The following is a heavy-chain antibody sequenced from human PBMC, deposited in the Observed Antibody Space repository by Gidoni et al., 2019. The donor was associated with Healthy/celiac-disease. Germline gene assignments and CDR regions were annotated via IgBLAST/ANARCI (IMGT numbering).Heavy chain of an antibody. J-gene: IGHJ6*02. D-gene: IGHD2-2*01. CDR1: GGTFSRYA. Sequence: QVQLVQSGAEVKKPGSSVKVSCKASGGTFSRYAISWVRQAPGQGLEWMGGIIPIFGTANYAQKFQGRVTITADESTSTAYMELSSLRSEDTAVYYCARDCSSTSCYYYYYGMDVWGQGTTVTVSS. CDR3: ARDCSSTSCYYYYYGMDV. CDR2: IIPIFGTA. V-gene: IGHV1-69*01.